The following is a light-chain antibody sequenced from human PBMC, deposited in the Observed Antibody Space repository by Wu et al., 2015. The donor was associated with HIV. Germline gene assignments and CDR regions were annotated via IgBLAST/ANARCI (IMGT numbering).Light chain of an antibody. CDR2: DTS. V-gene: IGKV3-20*01. CDR3: QQYGSSPLT. J-gene: IGKJ4*01. Sequence: EIVLTQSPGTLSLSPGDRATLSCRASQGINSAYFAWYQQKPGQAPRLLIYDTSIRATGVSDRFSGSGSGTDFTLTISRLEPEDFAVYHCQQYGSSPLTFGGGTKAEIK. CDR1: QGINSAY.